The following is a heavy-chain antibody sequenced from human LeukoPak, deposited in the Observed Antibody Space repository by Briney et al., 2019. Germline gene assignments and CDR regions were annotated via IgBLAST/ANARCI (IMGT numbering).Heavy chain of an antibody. CDR3: ARFSSKASPY. CDR1: GGSISSGGDY. V-gene: IGHV4-31*03. Sequence: KSSETLSLTCTVSGGSISSGGDYWSWSRQHPGKGLEWIEYSYYSGSTCYNPARKSRVTISVDPAKNQFSLKLSSVTAPGPPVSFCARFSSKASPYWGQGTLVTVSS. CDR2: SYYSGST. D-gene: IGHD6-6*01. J-gene: IGHJ4*02.